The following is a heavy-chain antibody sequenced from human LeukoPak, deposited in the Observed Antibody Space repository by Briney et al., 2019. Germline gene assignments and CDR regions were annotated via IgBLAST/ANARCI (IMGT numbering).Heavy chain of an antibody. CDR3: AKDSVVGRPDIAMSGIDY. D-gene: IGHD6-19*01. Sequence: GGSLRLSCAASGFTFSSYGMHWVRQAPGKGLEWVAFIQYDGTNKYYADSVKGRFTIYRDNSKNSLYLQMNSLRAEDTAVYYCAKDSVVGRPDIAMSGIDYWGQGTLVTVSS. J-gene: IGHJ4*02. CDR1: GFTFSSYG. CDR2: IQYDGTNK. V-gene: IGHV3-30*02.